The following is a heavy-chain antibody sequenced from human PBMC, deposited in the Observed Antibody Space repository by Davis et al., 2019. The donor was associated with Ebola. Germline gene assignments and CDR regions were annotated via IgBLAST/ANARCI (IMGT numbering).Heavy chain of an antibody. CDR3: ARGRNGGWDFDY. D-gene: IGHD6-19*01. Sequence: ASVKVSCKASGYTFTSCGISWVRQAPGQGLEWMGWISAYTGDTNYAQKFQGRVTMTTDTSTSTAYMELRSLRSDDTAEYYCARGRNGGWDFDYWGQGTRVTVSS. CDR1: GYTFTSCG. J-gene: IGHJ4*02. V-gene: IGHV1-18*01. CDR2: ISAYTGDT.